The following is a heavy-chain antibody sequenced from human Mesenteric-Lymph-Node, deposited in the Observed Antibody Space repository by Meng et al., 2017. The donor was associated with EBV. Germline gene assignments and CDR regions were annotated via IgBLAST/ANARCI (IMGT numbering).Heavy chain of an antibody. Sequence: QLQLTEGGAGLLEPSETLSPTCEASGGSLSCYHWSCIRQPPGKRLEYIGEISQSGDTTYNPSLQSRVTISVDRSRNQFSLKMASVTAADTAVYYCARGAIFGIVITYFDYWSQGTLVTVSS. J-gene: IGHJ4*02. D-gene: IGHD3-3*02. CDR2: ISQSGDT. CDR3: ARGAIFGIVITYFDY. V-gene: IGHV4-34*01. CDR1: GGSLSCYH.